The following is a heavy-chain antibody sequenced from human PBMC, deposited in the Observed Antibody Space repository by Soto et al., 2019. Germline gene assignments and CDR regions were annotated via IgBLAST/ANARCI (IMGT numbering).Heavy chain of an antibody. J-gene: IGHJ6*02. CDR1: GYTFTGYY. V-gene: IGHV1-2*02. CDR3: ARDPYCSSTSCYPRTWYYGMDV. CDR2: INPNSGGT. D-gene: IGHD2-2*01. Sequence: GASVKVSCKASGYTFTGYYMHWVLQAPGQGLEWMGWINPNSGGTNYAQKFQGRVTMTRDTSISTAYMELSRLRSDDTAVYYCARDPYCSSTSCYPRTWYYGMDVWGQGTTVTVSS.